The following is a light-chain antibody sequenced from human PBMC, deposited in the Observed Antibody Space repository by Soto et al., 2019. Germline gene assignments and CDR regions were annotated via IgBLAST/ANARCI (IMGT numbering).Light chain of an antibody. J-gene: IGKJ2*01. CDR1: QSLLESNGFTY. CDR3: MQSLQTPRT. CDR2: MGS. V-gene: IGKV2-28*01. Sequence: DIVMTQSPLSLPVSAGEPASISCRSSQSLLESNGFTYLHWYLQKPGQSPQLLIYMGSNRASGVPDRFSGSGSGTDFTLKITTVEAEDVGVYYCMQSLQTPRTFGQGTKLEIK.